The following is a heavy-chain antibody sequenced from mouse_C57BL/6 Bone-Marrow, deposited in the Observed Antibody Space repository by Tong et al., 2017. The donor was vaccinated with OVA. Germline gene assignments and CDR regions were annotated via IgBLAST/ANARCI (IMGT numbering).Heavy chain of an antibody. Sequence: VQLQQSGAELARPGASVKLSCKASGYTFTSYWMQWVKQRPGQGLEWIGAIYPGDGDTRYTQKFKGKATLTADKSSSTAYMQLSRWASEDSAVDYCARAGLDYWGQGTSVTVSS. V-gene: IGHV1-87*01. CDR3: ARAGLDY. CDR2: IYPGDGDT. J-gene: IGHJ4*01. CDR1: GYTFTSYW.